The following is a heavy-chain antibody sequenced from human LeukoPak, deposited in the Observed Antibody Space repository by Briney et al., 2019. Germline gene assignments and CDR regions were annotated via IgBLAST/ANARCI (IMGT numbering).Heavy chain of an antibody. CDR1: YS. CDR2: ISSSSSTI. D-gene: IGHD2-21*02. CDR3: ARDPAPSAYCGGDCYSSLPDAFDI. Sequence: YSMNWVRXAPGKGLEWVSYISSSSSTIYYADSVKGRFTISRDNAKNSLYLQMNSLRDEDTAVYYCARDPAPSAYCGGDCYSSLPDAFDIWGQGTMVTVSS. V-gene: IGHV3-48*02. J-gene: IGHJ3*02.